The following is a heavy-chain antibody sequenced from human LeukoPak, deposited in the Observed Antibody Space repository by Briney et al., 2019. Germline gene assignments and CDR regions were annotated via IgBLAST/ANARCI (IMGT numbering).Heavy chain of an antibody. J-gene: IGHJ6*02. D-gene: IGHD2-21*01. CDR3: AKDGGDIEVCYYYYGMDV. CDR2: ISYDGSNK. CDR1: GFTFSSYA. V-gene: IGHV3-30*18. Sequence: TGGSLRLSCAASGFTFSSYAMSWVRQAPGKGLEWVAVISYDGSNKYYADSVKGRFTISRDNSKNTLYLQMNSLRAEDTAVYYCAKDGGDIEVCYYYYGMDVWGQGTTVTVSS.